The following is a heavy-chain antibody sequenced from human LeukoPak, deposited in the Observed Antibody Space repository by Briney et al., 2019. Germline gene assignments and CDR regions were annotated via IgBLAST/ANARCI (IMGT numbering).Heavy chain of an antibody. CDR1: GGSISSSSYY. Sequence: SETLSLTCTVSGGSISSSSYYWGWIRQPPGKGLEWIGRIYTSGSTNYNPSLKSRVTISVDTSKNQFSLKLSSVTAADTAVYYCARGMRYSGYDRFDYWGQGTLVTVSS. D-gene: IGHD5-12*01. V-gene: IGHV4-61*02. CDR3: ARGMRYSGYDRFDY. J-gene: IGHJ4*02. CDR2: IYTSGST.